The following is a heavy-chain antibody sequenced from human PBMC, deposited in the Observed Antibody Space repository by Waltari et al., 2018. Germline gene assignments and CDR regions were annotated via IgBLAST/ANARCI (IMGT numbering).Heavy chain of an antibody. J-gene: IGHJ4*02. D-gene: IGHD1-20*01. V-gene: IGHV4-59*01. CDR2: IYYSGST. Sequence: QVQLQESGPGLVKPSETLSLTCTVSGGSISSYYWSWIRQPPGKGLEWIGYIYYSGSTNYNPSLKSRVTISVDTSKNQFSLKLSSVTAADTAVYYCARAVTGETFDYWGQGTLVTVSS. CDR1: GGSISSYY. CDR3: ARAVTGETFDY.